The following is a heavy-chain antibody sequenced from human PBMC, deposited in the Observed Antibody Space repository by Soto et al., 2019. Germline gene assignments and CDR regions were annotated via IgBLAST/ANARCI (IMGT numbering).Heavy chain of an antibody. CDR2: IYYSGST. D-gene: IGHD5-18*01. CDR1: GGSISSRGYY. J-gene: IGHJ5*02. V-gene: IGHV4-39*07. Sequence: TSETLSLTCTVSGGSISSRGYYWGWIRRPPGKGLEWIGTIYYSGSTYYNPSLKSRVTISVDTSMNTLYMQMNSLRAEDTAVYYCAKSDTALSYGFDPWGQGTLVTVSS. CDR3: AKSDTALSYGFDP.